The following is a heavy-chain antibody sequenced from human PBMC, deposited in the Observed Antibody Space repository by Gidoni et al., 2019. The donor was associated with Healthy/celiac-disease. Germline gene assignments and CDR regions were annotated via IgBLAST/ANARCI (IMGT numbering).Heavy chain of an antibody. V-gene: IGHV3-23*01. D-gene: IGHD3-16*02. CDR3: ARSAGGYYDYVWGSYRYLEDYFDY. CDR2: ISGSGGST. J-gene: IGHJ4*02. CDR1: GFTFSSYA. Sequence: EVQLLESGGGLVQPGGYLRLSCAASGFTFSSYAMSWVRQALGKGLEWVSAISGSGGSTYYADSVKGRFTISRDNSKNTLYLQMNSLRAEDTAVYYCARSAGGYYDYVWGSYRYLEDYFDYWGQGTLVTVSS.